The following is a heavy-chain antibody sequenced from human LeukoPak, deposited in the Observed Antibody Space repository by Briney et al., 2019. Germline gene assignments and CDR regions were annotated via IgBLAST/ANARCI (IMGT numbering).Heavy chain of an antibody. V-gene: IGHV3-48*02. CDR2: IRSSSSII. CDR1: GFTFSTYS. Sequence: GGSLRPSCAASGFTFSTYSMNWVRQSPGKGLEWVSYIRSSSSIIHYADSVKGRFTISRDNAKSSLYLQMNSLRDEDTAVYYCARNLYDFLTGFDSWGQGTLVTVSS. CDR3: ARNLYDFLTGFDS. D-gene: IGHD3-9*01. J-gene: IGHJ4*02.